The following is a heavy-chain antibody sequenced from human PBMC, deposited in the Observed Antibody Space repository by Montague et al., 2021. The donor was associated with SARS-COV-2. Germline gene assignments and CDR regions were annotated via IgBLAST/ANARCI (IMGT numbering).Heavy chain of an antibody. CDR1: GGSVSSYY. CDR2: IYYSGST. D-gene: IGHD3-3*01. Sequence: SETLSLTCTVSGGSVSSYYWSWIRQSPGKGLQWLGYIYYSGSTDYNPSLKSRVTMSVDTSKNQLSLRLNSVTTADTAVYFCARAGGSYDYWSGYSISAGFFDPWGQGILVTVSS. V-gene: IGHV4-59*02. CDR3: ARAGGSYDYWSGYSISAGFFDP. J-gene: IGHJ5*02.